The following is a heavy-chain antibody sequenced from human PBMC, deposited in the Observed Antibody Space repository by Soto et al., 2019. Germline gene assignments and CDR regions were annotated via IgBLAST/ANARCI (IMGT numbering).Heavy chain of an antibody. CDR3: ARGRYGDY. CDR2: ISAHNGKT. Sequence: VHLVQSGAEVKKPGASVKVSCKDSGYTFTSYGITWVRQAPGQGLEWMGWISAHNGKTDYAQKLQGRVIVTRDTSTSTAYMELRSLISDDTAVYYCARGRYGDYWGQGALVTGSS. V-gene: IGHV1-18*01. D-gene: IGHD1-1*01. CDR1: GYTFTSYG. J-gene: IGHJ4*02.